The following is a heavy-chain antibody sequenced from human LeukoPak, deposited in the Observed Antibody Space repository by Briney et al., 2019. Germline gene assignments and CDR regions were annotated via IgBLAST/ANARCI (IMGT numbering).Heavy chain of an antibody. J-gene: IGHJ4*02. CDR1: GGSISSGGYS. Sequence: SQTLSLTCAVSGGSISSGGYSWSWIRQPPGKGLEWIGYIYHSGSTYYNPSLKSRVTISVDRSKNQFSLKLSSVTAADTAVYYCARGALETYYYDSSGSPFDYWGQGTLVTGSS. CDR3: ARGALETYYYDSSGSPFDY. V-gene: IGHV4-30-2*01. D-gene: IGHD3-22*01. CDR2: IYHSGST.